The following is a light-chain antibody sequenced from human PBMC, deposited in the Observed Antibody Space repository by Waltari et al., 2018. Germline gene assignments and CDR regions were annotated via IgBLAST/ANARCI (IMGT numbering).Light chain of an antibody. V-gene: IGKV3-15*01. CDR1: ESVSGD. CDR3: QQYNKWPRT. J-gene: IGKJ1*01. Sequence: EIVMTQSPATLSVSPGESATLSCGASESVSGDLAWYQPIPGQAPRLLIYGASTRATGVPARFSGSVSVTDFTLTIRSLQSEDFAIYFCQQYNKWPRTFGQGTKVEI. CDR2: GAS.